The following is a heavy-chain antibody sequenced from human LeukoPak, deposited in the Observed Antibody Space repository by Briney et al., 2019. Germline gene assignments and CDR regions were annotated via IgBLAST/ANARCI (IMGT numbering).Heavy chain of an antibody. V-gene: IGHV4-59*12. CDR2: IYYSGST. CDR1: GGSISSYY. J-gene: IGHJ4*02. CDR3: ARDIGSSGSGY. Sequence: SETLSLTCTVSGGSISSYYWSWIRQPPGKGLEWICYIYYSGSTNYNPSLRSRVTISVDTSKNQFSLKLSSVTAADTAVYYCARDIGSSGSGYWGQGTLVTVSS. D-gene: IGHD6-19*01.